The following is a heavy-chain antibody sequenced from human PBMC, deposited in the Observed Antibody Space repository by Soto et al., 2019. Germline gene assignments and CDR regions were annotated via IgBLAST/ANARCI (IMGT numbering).Heavy chain of an antibody. D-gene: IGHD2-2*01. CDR2: ISYDGSNK. Sequence: PGGSLRLSCAASGFTFSSYGMHWVRQAPGKGLEWVAVISYDGSNKYYADSVKGRFTISRDNSKNTLYLQMNSLRAEDTAVYYCAKDRGCSSTSCYQIQSGYSGYDVYYYYGMDVWGQGTTVTVSS. J-gene: IGHJ6*02. CDR1: GFTFSSYG. CDR3: AKDRGCSSTSCYQIQSGYSGYDVYYYYGMDV. V-gene: IGHV3-30*18.